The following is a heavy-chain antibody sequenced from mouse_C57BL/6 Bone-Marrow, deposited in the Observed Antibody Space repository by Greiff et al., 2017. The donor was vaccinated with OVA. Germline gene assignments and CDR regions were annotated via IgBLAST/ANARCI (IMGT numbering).Heavy chain of an antibody. CDR3: ARHDDGSSLYYAMDY. CDR2: ISNLAYSI. D-gene: IGHD1-1*01. V-gene: IGHV5-15*01. Sequence: EVNLVESGGGLVQPGGSLKLSCAASGFTFSDYGMAWVRQAPRKGPEWVAFISNLAYSIYYADTVTGRFTISRENAKNTLYLEMSSLRSEDTAMYYCARHDDGSSLYYAMDYWGQGTSVTVSS. CDR1: GFTFSDYG. J-gene: IGHJ4*01.